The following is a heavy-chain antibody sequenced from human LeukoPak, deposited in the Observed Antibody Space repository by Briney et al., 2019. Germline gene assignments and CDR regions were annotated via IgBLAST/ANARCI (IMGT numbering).Heavy chain of an antibody. CDR2: ISGSGGST. Sequence: GGSLRLSCAASGFTFSSYAMSWVRQAPGKGLEWVSAISGSGGSTYYADSVKGRFTISRDNSKNTLYLQMNSLRAEDTAVYYCAKDGHYSNYPFDAFDIWGQGTMVTVSS. J-gene: IGHJ3*02. V-gene: IGHV3-23*01. CDR1: GFTFSSYA. CDR3: AKDGHYSNYPFDAFDI. D-gene: IGHD4-11*01.